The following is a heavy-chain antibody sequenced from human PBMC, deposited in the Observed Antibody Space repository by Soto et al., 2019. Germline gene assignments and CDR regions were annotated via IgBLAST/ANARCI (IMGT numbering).Heavy chain of an antibody. CDR2: IIPIFGTA. CDR1: GGTFSSYA. V-gene: IGHV1-69*13. D-gene: IGHD3-3*01. CDR3: ARDVIYDFWSGYPAYYFDY. J-gene: IGHJ4*02. Sequence: SVKVSCKASGGTFSSYAISWVRQAPGQGLEWMGGIIPIFGTANYAQKFQGRVTITADESTSTAYMELSSLRSEDTAVYYYARDVIYDFWSGYPAYYFDYWGQGTLVTVSS.